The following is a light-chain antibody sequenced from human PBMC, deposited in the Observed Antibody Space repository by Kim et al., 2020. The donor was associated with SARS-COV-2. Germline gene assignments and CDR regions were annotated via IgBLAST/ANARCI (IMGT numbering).Light chain of an antibody. V-gene: IGKV1-12*01. CDR3: QQAYSFPLS. CDR1: KGITSS. J-gene: IGKJ4*01. CDR2: GSS. Sequence: ASVVDRVSITCMTSKGITSSLAWYQQKPGKAPKLLIYGSSNLVDGVPSRFSGSGSGTEFTLTITTLQPEDFATYICQQAYSFPLSFGGGTKVDIK.